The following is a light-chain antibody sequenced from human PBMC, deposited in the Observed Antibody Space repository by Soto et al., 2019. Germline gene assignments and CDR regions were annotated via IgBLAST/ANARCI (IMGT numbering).Light chain of an antibody. V-gene: IGKV3-20*01. Sequence: EIVLTQSPGTLSLSPGERATLSCRARQSVSSSYLAWYQQKPGQAPRLLIYGASSRATGIPDRFSGSGSGTDFTLTISRLEPEDFAVYYCQQYGSSPTWTFXQGTKVDIK. CDR1: QSVSSSY. CDR3: QQYGSSPTWT. J-gene: IGKJ1*01. CDR2: GAS.